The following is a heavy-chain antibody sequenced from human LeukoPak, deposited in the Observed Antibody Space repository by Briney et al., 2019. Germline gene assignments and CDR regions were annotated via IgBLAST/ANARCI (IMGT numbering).Heavy chain of an antibody. J-gene: IGHJ4*02. CDR2: IWYDGSNK. CDR1: GFTFSSYG. CDR3: ARSRVTHDSGGFYPGDY. D-gene: IGHD3-22*01. Sequence: HPGGSLRLSCAASGFTFSSYGMHWVRQAPGKGLEWVAVIWYDGSNKYYTYSVKGRFTISRDNSENTLYLQMNSLRAEDTAVYFCARSRVTHDSGGFYPGDYWGQGTLVTVSS. V-gene: IGHV3-33*01.